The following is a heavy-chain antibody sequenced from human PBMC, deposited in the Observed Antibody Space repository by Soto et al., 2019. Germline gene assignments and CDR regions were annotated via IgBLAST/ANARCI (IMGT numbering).Heavy chain of an antibody. CDR3: AKPNLGYCSSTSCYFQH. D-gene: IGHD2-2*01. Sequence: EVQLVESGGGLVQPGRSLRLSCAASGFTFDDYAMHWVRQAPGKGLEWVSGISWNSGSIGYADSVKGRFTISRDNAKNSLYLQMNSLRAEDTALYYCAKPNLGYCSSTSCYFQHWGQGTLVTVSS. J-gene: IGHJ1*01. CDR2: ISWNSGSI. V-gene: IGHV3-9*01. CDR1: GFTFDDYA.